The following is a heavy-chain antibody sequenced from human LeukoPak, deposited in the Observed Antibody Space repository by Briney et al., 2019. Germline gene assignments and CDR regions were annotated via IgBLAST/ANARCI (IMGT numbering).Heavy chain of an antibody. J-gene: IGHJ4*02. V-gene: IGHV3-30*18. CDR2: ISYDGSNK. CDR1: GFTFSSYG. Sequence: PGRSLRLSCAASGFTFSSYGMHWVRQAPGKGLEWVAIISYDGSNKYYADSVKGRFTTSRDNSKNTLYLQMNSLRAEDTAVYFCAKEFLGIAVAGYNFDYWGQGTLVTVSS. D-gene: IGHD6-19*01. CDR3: AKEFLGIAVAGYNFDY.